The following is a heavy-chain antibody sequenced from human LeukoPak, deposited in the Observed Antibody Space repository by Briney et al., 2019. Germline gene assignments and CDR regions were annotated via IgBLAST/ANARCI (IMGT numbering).Heavy chain of an antibody. J-gene: IGHJ4*02. CDR1: GFTFSSYW. V-gene: IGHV3-7*01. CDR3: ARDRALYDSRRGYYYTEDDF. CDR2: INQDGSEK. Sequence: GGPLRLSCAASGFTFSSYWMSWVRQAPGKGLEWVANINQDGSEKYYVDSVKGRFTISRDNAKSSLYLQMNSLRADDTAVYYCARDRALYDSRRGYYYTEDDFWGQGTLVTVSS. D-gene: IGHD3-22*01.